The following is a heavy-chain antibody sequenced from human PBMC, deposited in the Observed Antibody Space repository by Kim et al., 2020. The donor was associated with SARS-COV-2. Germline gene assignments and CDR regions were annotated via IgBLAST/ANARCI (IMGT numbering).Heavy chain of an antibody. CDR3: ARDNPHDYGDYGHFDY. D-gene: IGHD4-17*01. J-gene: IGHJ4*02. Sequence: SETLSLTCTVSGGSISSYYWSWIRQPPGKGLEWIGYIYYSGSTNYNTSLKSRVTISVDTSKNQFSLKLSSVTAADTAVYYCARDNPHDYGDYGHFDYWGQGTLVTVSS. V-gene: IGHV4-59*01. CDR1: GGSISSYY. CDR2: IYYSGST.